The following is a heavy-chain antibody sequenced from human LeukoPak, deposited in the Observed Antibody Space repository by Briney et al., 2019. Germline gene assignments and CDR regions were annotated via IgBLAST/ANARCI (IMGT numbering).Heavy chain of an antibody. D-gene: IGHD4-17*01. CDR3: ARLRGASDDYGNYYYSYMDV. CDR2: IFTSGST. CDR1: GGSINFFY. Sequence: PSETLSLTCTVSGGSINFFYWSWIRQPAGKGLEWIGRIFTSGSTNYNPSLKSRVTMSVDTSKNQFSLNLSSVTAADTAVYYCARLRGASDDYGNYYYSYMDVWGKGTTVTISS. J-gene: IGHJ6*03. V-gene: IGHV4-4*07.